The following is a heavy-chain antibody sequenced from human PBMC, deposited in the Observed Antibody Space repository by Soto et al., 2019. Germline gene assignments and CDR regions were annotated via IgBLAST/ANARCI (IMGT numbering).Heavy chain of an antibody. CDR3: AKVRTTATTHDASDI. D-gene: IGHD4-17*01. V-gene: IGHV3-23*01. Sequence: EVQLLESGGGLVQPGGSLRLSCAASVFTFSSYALNWVRQAPGKGLEWVSAISGSGGTTYHADSVKGRFTISRDNSKSTLYLQMSKLRAEDTAVYYCAKVRTTATTHDASDIWGQGTMVTVSS. CDR1: VFTFSSYA. J-gene: IGHJ3*02. CDR2: ISGSGGTT.